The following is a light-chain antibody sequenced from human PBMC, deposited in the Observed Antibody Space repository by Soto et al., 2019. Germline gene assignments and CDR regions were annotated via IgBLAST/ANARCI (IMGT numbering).Light chain of an antibody. V-gene: IGKV3-15*01. CDR3: QQDYNLPIT. Sequence: EIVLTQSPATLCLSPGERATLSCRASQSVSRNLAWYQQKPGQAPRLLIYDASTRATGIPARFSGSGSGTEFTLTISSLQSEDFAVYFCQQDYNLPITFGQGTRLEIK. J-gene: IGKJ5*01. CDR1: QSVSRN. CDR2: DAS.